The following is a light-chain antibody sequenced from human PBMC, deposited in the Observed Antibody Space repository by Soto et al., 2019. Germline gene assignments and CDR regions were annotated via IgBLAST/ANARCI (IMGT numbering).Light chain of an antibody. CDR2: LNSDGSH. CDR3: QTWGTGPVV. V-gene: IGLV4-69*01. J-gene: IGLJ2*01. CDR1: SGHSIYA. Sequence: QSVLTQSPSASASLGASVKLTCTLSSGHSIYAIAWHQQQPEKGPRYLMKLNSDGSHSKGDGIPDRFSGSSSGAERYLTISSLQSEEEADYYCQTWGTGPVVFGGGTKLTVL.